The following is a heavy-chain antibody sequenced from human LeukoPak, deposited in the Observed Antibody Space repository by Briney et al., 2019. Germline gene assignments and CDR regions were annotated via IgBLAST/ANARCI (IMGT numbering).Heavy chain of an antibody. CDR3: AGITMVRGVIH. CDR2: IYTSGST. V-gene: IGHV4-4*07. CDR1: GGSISSYY. J-gene: IGHJ4*02. D-gene: IGHD3-10*01. Sequence: SETLSLTCTVSGGSISSYYWSWIRQPAGKGLEWIGRIYTSGSTNHNPSLKSRVTMSVDTSKNQFSLKLSSVTAADTAVYYCAGITMVRGVIHWGQGTLVTVSS.